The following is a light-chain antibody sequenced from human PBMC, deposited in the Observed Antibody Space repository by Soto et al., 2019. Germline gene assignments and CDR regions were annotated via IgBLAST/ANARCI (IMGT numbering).Light chain of an antibody. CDR1: IDDVGAYNS. CDR3: CSSAPESTYV. CDR2: KGT. Sequence: QPVLSQPSSVSGSPGQSITISCTGTIDDVGAYNSVSWYQQLPHKAPQVILYKGTQRPSGVSSRFSGYTSGNAASLTISGLQADDEADYFCCSSAPESTYVFGTGTKVTV. V-gene: IGLV2-23*01. J-gene: IGLJ1*01.